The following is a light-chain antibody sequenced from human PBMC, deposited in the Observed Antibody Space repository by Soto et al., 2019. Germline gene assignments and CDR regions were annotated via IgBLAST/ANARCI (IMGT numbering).Light chain of an antibody. CDR3: NSYSSSSPYV. CDR2: DVS. V-gene: IGLV2-14*01. J-gene: IGLJ1*01. Sequence: QSVLTQPASVSGSPGQSITISCTGTSSDVGGYNYVSWYQQHPGEAPKLIIYDVSYRPSGVSNRFSGSKSGNTASLTISGLQAEDEADYFCNSYSSSSPYVFGNGTKVTVL. CDR1: SSDVGGYNY.